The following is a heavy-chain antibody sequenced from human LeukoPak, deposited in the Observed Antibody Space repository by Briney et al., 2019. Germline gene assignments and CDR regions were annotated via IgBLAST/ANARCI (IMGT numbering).Heavy chain of an antibody. CDR3: ARGGELPSAFDY. Sequence: GGSLRLSCAVSGFSVSSNHMSGVRRAPGRGLEWVSVIYTGGSTYYADSVKGRFTISGDNSKNTLFLQMSRLRAEDTAVYYCARGGELPSAFDYWGQGTLVTVSS. D-gene: IGHD1-26*01. CDR2: IYTGGST. V-gene: IGHV3-53*01. J-gene: IGHJ4*02. CDR1: GFSVSSNH.